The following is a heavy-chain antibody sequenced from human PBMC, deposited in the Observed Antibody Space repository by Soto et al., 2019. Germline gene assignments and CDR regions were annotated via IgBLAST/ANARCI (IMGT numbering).Heavy chain of an antibody. CDR1: GASLGGSY. CDR3: AGGKGYINY. J-gene: IGHJ4*02. Sequence: SETLSLTCTVSGASLGGSYWSWIRQSPEKGLEWIGYIYYSGYTSYNPSLKSRVTISVDTSKNQFSLNLNSVTAADTAVYDCAGGKGYINYWGKGPRVPVSS. V-gene: IGHV4-59*01. CDR2: IYYSGYT.